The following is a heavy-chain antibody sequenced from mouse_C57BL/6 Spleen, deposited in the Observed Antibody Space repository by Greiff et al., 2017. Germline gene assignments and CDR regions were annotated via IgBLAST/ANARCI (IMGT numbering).Heavy chain of an antibody. V-gene: IGHV5-4*01. CDR2: ISDGGSYT. CDR1: GFTFSSYA. D-gene: IGHD4-1*01. CDR3: ARVLTGTSAWFAY. Sequence: EVHLVESGGGLVKPGGSLKLSCAASGFTFSSYAMSWVRQTPEKRLEWVATISDGGSYTYYPDNVKGRFTISRDNAKNNLYLQMSHLKSEDTAMYYCARVLTGTSAWFAYWGQGTLVTVSA. J-gene: IGHJ3*01.